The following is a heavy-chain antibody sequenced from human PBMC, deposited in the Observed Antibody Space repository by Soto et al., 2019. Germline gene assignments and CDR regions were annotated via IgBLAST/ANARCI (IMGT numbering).Heavy chain of an antibody. CDR1: GGSISSYY. Sequence: SETLSLTCTVSGGSISSYYWSWIRQPPGKGLEWIGYIYYSGSTNYNPSLKSRVTISVDTPKNQFSLKLSSVTAAGTAVYYCARGRMATAANWFDPWGQGTLVTVSS. CDR3: ARGRMATAANWFDP. CDR2: IYYSGST. J-gene: IGHJ5*02. V-gene: IGHV4-59*01. D-gene: IGHD5-18*01.